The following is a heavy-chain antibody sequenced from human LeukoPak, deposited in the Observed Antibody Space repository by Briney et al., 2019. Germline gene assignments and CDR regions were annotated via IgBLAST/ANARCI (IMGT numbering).Heavy chain of an antibody. J-gene: IGHJ4*02. Sequence: PGGSLRLSCATSGLTVSGIYMSWVRQAPGKGPEWVSVIFAGGSTYYTDSVKGRFSISRDDTWSTVYLQMNSLRVEDTAVYYCARGIGGGSGYYSNSDDWGQGTLVTVSS. V-gene: IGHV3-53*01. CDR3: ARGIGGGSGYYSNSDD. CDR2: IFAGGST. D-gene: IGHD3-22*01. CDR1: GLTVSGIY.